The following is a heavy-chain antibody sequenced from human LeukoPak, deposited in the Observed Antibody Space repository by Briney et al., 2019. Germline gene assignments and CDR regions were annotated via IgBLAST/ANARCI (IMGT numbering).Heavy chain of an antibody. Sequence: GGSLGLSCAASGFTFSSYGMHWVRQAPGKGLEWVAVISYDGSNKYYADSVKGRFTISRDNSKNTLYLQMNSLRAEDTAVYYCAKALRGYLGFDYWGQGTLVTVSS. V-gene: IGHV3-30*18. J-gene: IGHJ4*02. CDR1: GFTFSSYG. CDR3: AKALRGYLGFDY. CDR2: ISYDGSNK. D-gene: IGHD7-27*01.